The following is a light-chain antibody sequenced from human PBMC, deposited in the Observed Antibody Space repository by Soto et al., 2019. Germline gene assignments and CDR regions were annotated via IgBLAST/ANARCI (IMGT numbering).Light chain of an antibody. CDR3: LQYEELPLT. Sequence: DIQITQSPYSLSASVGDRVTITCQASQDISNSLNWFQQKPGKAPKLLIYLASNLETGVPSRFTGGGSGTLFSFTISSQQPKDIATYYCLQYEELPLTFGGGTKVEIK. J-gene: IGKJ4*01. CDR1: QDISNS. CDR2: LAS. V-gene: IGKV1-33*01.